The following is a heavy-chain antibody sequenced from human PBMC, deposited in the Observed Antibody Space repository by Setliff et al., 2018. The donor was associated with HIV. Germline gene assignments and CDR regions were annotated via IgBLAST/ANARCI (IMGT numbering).Heavy chain of an antibody. D-gene: IGHD2-2*01. V-gene: IGHV3-74*01. CDR2: INSDGSST. CDR1: GFTFSSYW. CDR3: ARGEDIVVVPAAIDDALDI. J-gene: IGHJ3*02. Sequence: GSLRLSCAASGFTFSSYWMHWVRQAPGKGLVWVSRINSDGSSTSYADSVKGRFTISRDNAKNTLYLQMNSLRAEDTAVYYCARGEDIVVVPAAIDDALDIWGQGTMVTVSS.